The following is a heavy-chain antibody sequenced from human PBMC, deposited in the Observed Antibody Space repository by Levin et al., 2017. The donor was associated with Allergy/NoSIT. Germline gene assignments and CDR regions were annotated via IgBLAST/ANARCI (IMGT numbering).Heavy chain of an antibody. CDR2: ISYDGSNK. D-gene: IGHD6-19*01. CDR1: GFTFSSYA. CDR3: ARAVAGTAFDY. Sequence: PGGSLRLSCAASGFTFSSYAMHWVRQAPGKGLEWVAVISYDGSNKYYADSVKGRFTISRDNSKNTLYLQMNSLRAEDTAVYYCARAVAGTAFDYWGQGTLVTVSS. J-gene: IGHJ4*02. V-gene: IGHV3-30-3*01.